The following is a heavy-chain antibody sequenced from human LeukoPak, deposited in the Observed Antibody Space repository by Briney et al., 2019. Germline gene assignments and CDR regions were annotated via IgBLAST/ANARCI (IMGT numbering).Heavy chain of an antibody. D-gene: IGHD1-26*01. J-gene: IGHJ4*02. CDR3: ARGLGGSGSYFLTFDY. Sequence: WASVKVSCKASGYTFTSYSINWVRQAPGQGLEWMGWISAYNGNTKYAQKLQGRVTTTTDTSTSTAYMELRSLRSDDTAVYYCARGLGGSGSYFLTFDYWGQGTLVTVSS. V-gene: IGHV1-18*01. CDR2: ISAYNGNT. CDR1: GYTFTSYS.